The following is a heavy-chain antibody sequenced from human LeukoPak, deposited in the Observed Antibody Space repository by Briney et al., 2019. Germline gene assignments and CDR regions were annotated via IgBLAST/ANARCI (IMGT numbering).Heavy chain of an antibody. Sequence: SGPTLVNPTQTLTLTCTFSDFSLSTPGMGVGWIRQPPGKALEWLAFIYYNDDKRYSPSLRSRLTLTRGTSKNQVVLAMTNMDPVDTATYYCAHLVVTIDWRSYFDYWGQGALVTVSS. V-gene: IGHV2-5*01. D-gene: IGHD3-9*01. CDR2: IYYNDDK. J-gene: IGHJ4*02. CDR3: AHLVVTIDWRSYFDY. CDR1: DFSLSTPGMG.